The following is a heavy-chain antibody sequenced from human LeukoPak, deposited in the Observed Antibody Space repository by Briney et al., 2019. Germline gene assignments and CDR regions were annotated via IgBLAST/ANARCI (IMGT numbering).Heavy chain of an antibody. D-gene: IGHD2-21*02. CDR2: IYYSGST. CDR3: AREIAYCGADCPPHFDY. J-gene: IGHJ4*02. Sequence: SETLSLTCPVSGGSISSYYWSWIRQPPGKGLEWIGYIYYSGSTNYNPSLKSRVTISVDTSKNQFSLKLSSVTAADTAVYYCAREIAYCGADCPPHFDYWGQGTLVTVSS. CDR1: GGSISSYY. V-gene: IGHV4-59*01.